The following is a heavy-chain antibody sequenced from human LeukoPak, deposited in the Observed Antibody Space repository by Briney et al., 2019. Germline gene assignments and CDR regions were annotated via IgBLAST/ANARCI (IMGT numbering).Heavy chain of an antibody. CDR3: ASGSNVDTAMASDYFDY. V-gene: IGHV1-2*02. CDR1: GYTSTGYY. J-gene: IGHJ4*02. D-gene: IGHD5-18*01. Sequence: ASVKVSCNASGYTSTGYYIHWVRHAPRQGPELMGWINPNSRGTNYAQKFQGRVTMTRDTSINTAYMELSRLRSGDTAGYYCASGSNVDTAMASDYFDYWGQGTLVTVSS. CDR2: INPNSRGT.